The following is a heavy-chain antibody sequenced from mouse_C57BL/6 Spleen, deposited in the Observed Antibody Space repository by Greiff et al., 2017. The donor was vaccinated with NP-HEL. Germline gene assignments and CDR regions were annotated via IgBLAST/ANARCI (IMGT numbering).Heavy chain of an antibody. V-gene: IGHV1-82*01. J-gene: IGHJ3*01. CDR1: GYAFSSSW. CDR2: IYPGDGDT. CDR3: AREGESPFAY. Sequence: QVQLKQSGPELVKPGASVKISCKASGYAFSSSWMNWVKQRPGKGLEWIGRIYPGDGDTNYNGKFKGKATLTADKSSSTAYMQLSSLTSEDSAVYFCAREGESPFAYWGQGTLVTVSA.